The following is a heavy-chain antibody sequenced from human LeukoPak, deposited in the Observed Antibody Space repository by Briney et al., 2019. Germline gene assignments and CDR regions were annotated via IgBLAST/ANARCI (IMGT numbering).Heavy chain of an antibody. J-gene: IGHJ4*02. CDR2: IYYIGST. CDR1: GGSINSYY. Sequence: PSETLSLTCTVSGGSINSYYWSWIRQPPGKGLEWIGYIYYIGSTNYNPSLKSRVTISVDTSKNQFSLKLSSVTAADTAVYYCARQGLNYYDRAGVGVGFDYWGQGTLVTVSS. CDR3: ARQGLNYYDRAGVGVGFDY. V-gene: IGHV4-59*01. D-gene: IGHD3-22*01.